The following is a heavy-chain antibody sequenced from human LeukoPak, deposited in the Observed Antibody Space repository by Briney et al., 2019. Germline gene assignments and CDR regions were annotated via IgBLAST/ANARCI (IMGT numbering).Heavy chain of an antibody. CDR3: ALLTTVTPWYFDY. CDR2: IWHDGSHK. Sequence: GRSLRLSCAASGFAFNTYAMHWVRQAPGQGLEWVALIWHDGSHKFYSNSVRGQFTISRDNSKNTVSLQMNNLRPEDTAVYYCALLTTVTPWYFDYWGQGTLVTVSS. J-gene: IGHJ4*02. D-gene: IGHD4-17*01. CDR1: GFAFNTYA. V-gene: IGHV3-33*01.